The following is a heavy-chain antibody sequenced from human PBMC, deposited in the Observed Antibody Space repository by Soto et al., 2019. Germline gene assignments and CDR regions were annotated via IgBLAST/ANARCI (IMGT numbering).Heavy chain of an antibody. V-gene: IGHV3-30-3*01. D-gene: IGHD3-22*01. J-gene: IGHJ6*02. Sequence: QSGGSLRLSCAASGFTFSSYAMHWVRQAPGKGLEWVAVISYDGSNKYYADSVKGRFTISRDNSKNTLYLQMNSLRAEDTAVYYCARANDSSGYVDEMGIGYGMDVWGQGTTVTVSS. CDR1: GFTFSSYA. CDR2: ISYDGSNK. CDR3: ARANDSSGYVDEMGIGYGMDV.